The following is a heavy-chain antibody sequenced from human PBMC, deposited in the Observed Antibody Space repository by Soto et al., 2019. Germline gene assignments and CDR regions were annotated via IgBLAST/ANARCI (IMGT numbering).Heavy chain of an antibody. CDR1: GGSISSSSYY. V-gene: IGHV4-39*01. D-gene: IGHD6-19*01. CDR2: IYYSGST. J-gene: IGHJ4*02. Sequence: QLQLQESGPGLVKPSETLSLTCTVSGGSISSSSYYWGWIRQPRGKGLEWIGSIYYSGSTYYNPSLKSRVTISVDTSKNQFSLKVSSVTAADTAVYYCARHEAVAGTKPLDYWGQGTLVTVSS. CDR3: ARHEAVAGTKPLDY.